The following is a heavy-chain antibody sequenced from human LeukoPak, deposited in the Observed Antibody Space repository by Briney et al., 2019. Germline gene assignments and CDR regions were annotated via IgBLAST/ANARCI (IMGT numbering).Heavy chain of an antibody. J-gene: IGHJ4*02. CDR3: AKGIEVAATAFDY. D-gene: IGHD2-15*01. CDR1: GFTFSSYA. CDR2: MSGSGGST. V-gene: IGHV3-23*01. Sequence: PGGSLRLSCAASGFTFSSYAMSGVRQAPGKGLEGVSAMSGSGGSTYYADSVKGRFTISSDNSKNTLYLQMNSLRAEDTAVYYCAKGIEVAATAFDYWGQGTLVTVSS.